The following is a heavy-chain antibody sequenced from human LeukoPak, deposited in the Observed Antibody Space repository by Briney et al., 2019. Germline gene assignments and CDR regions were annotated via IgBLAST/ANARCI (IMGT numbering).Heavy chain of an antibody. CDR1: GGTFSSYA. D-gene: IGHD4-17*01. CDR3: ASGWHGDYVGWVYDAFDI. CDR2: IIPIFGTA. J-gene: IGHJ3*02. V-gene: IGHV1-69*01. Sequence: ASVKVSCKASGGTFSSYATSWVRQAPGQGLEWMGGIIPIFGTANYAQKFQGRVTITADESTSTAYMELSSLRSEDTAVYYCASGWHGDYVGWVYDAFDIWGQGTMVTVSS.